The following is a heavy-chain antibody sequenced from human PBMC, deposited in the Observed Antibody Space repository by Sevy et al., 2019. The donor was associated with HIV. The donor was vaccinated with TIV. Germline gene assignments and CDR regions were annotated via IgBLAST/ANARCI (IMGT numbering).Heavy chain of an antibody. CDR1: GYTFSNYG. D-gene: IGHD3-10*01. CDR3: ARDSIPMVQGIIITPYYYGMDV. V-gene: IGHV1-18*01. CDR2: VSAYTGNT. J-gene: IGHJ6*02. Sequence: ASVKVSCKASGYTFSNYGISWVRQAPGQGLEWMGWVSAYTGNTNYAQKFQRRVTMTTDTSTRTAYMELRSLRSDDTAVYYCARDSIPMVQGIIITPYYYGMDVWGQGTTVTVSS.